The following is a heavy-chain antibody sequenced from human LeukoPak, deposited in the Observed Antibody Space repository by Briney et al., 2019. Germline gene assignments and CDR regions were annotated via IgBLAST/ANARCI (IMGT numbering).Heavy chain of an antibody. V-gene: IGHV1-24*01. Sequence: ASVKVTCKVSGYTLTELSMHWVRQAPGKGLEWMGRFDPEDGETIYAQKFQGRVTMTEDTSTDTAYMELSSLRSEDTAVYYCATERVGQVVPAAMIPRDAMDVWGQGTTVTVSS. J-gene: IGHJ6*02. CDR2: FDPEDGET. CDR3: ATERVGQVVPAAMIPRDAMDV. CDR1: GYTLTELS. D-gene: IGHD2-2*01.